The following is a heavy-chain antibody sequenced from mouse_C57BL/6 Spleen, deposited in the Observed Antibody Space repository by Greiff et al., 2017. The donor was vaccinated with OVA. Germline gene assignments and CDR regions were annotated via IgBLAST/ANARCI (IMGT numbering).Heavy chain of an antibody. V-gene: IGHV5-4*01. Sequence: EVMLVESGGGLVKPGGSLKLSCAASGFTFSSYAMSWVRQTPEKRLEWVANISDGGSYTYYPDNVKGRFTISRDNAKNNLYLQMSHLKSEDTAMYYCARDQDYDVGGFAYWGQGTLVTVSA. D-gene: IGHD2-4*01. CDR1: GFTFSSYA. CDR2: ISDGGSYT. J-gene: IGHJ3*01. CDR3: ARDQDYDVGGFAY.